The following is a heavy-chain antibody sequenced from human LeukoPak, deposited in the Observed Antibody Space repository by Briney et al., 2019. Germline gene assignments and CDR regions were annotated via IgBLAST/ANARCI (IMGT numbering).Heavy chain of an antibody. Sequence: SETLSLTCTVSGGSISSYYWSWIRQPPGKGLEWIGYIYYSGSTNYNPSLKSRVTISVDTSKNQFSLKLSSVTAADTAVYYCARFEGAVAGTVDYWGQGTLVTVSS. V-gene: IGHV4-59*01. D-gene: IGHD6-19*01. J-gene: IGHJ4*02. CDR3: ARFEGAVAGTVDY. CDR1: GGSISSYY. CDR2: IYYSGST.